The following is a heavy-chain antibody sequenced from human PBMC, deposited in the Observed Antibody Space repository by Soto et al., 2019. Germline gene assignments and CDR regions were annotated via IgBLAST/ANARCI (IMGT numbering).Heavy chain of an antibody. Sequence: GASVNVSCKTSGYTFNTYGINWVRQAPGQGIELMGWISAYDGKTTYAEKFQGRVTMTTDTSTGTAYMELRSLRADDTAIYYCARDPREFSTSNGFDTSGKGTPVTVAS. CDR2: ISAYDGKT. D-gene: IGHD2-2*01. V-gene: IGHV1-18*01. CDR3: ARDPREFSTSNGFDT. J-gene: IGHJ5*02. CDR1: GYTFNTYG.